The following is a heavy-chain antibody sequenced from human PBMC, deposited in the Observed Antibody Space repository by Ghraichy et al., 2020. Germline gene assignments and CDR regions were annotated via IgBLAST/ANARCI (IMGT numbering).Heavy chain of an antibody. V-gene: IGHV3-7*01. D-gene: IGHD4-17*01. Sequence: GGSLRLSCAASGFSFSAYWMTWVRQAPGMGLEWVANINQDGSQKYYADSVKGRFTISRDNAKNSLYLQMNSLRAEDTAVYYCARDPRCPDYWGQGALVTVSS. CDR2: INQDGSQK. J-gene: IGHJ4*02. CDR1: GFSFSAYW. CDR3: ARDPRCPDY.